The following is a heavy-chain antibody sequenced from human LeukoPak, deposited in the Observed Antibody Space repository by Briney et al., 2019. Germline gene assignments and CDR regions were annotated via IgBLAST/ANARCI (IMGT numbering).Heavy chain of an antibody. CDR1: GGSISSGDYY. CDR2: IYYSGST. CDR3: AREESTAKGGGFDY. J-gene: IGHJ4*02. Sequence: PSETLSLTCTVSGGSISSGDYYWSWIRQPPGKGLEWIGYIYYSGSTNYNPSLKSRVTISVDTSKNQFSLELSSVTAADTAVYYCAREESTAKGGGFDYWGQGTLVTVSS. D-gene: IGHD6-6*01. V-gene: IGHV4-61*08.